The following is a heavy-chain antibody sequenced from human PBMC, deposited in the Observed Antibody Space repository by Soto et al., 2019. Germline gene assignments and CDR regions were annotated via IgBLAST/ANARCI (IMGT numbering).Heavy chain of an antibody. CDR2: IIPIIGVT. Sequence: QVQLVQSGAEVKRPGSSVKVSCESSGDTFNSYVISWVRQAPGQGLEWMGGIIPIIGVTHYAQKFQGRVTASALSSTGTDYIELANPRFEPTSLYSCARESLGAKEAEHWGQGTLATVSS. CDR3: ARESLGAKEAEH. V-gene: IGHV1-69*17. D-gene: IGHD6-19*01. J-gene: IGHJ4*02. CDR1: GDTFNSYV.